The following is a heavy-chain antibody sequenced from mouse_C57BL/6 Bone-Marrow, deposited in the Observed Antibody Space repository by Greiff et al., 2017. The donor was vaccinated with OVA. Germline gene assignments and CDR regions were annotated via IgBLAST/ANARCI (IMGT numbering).Heavy chain of an antibody. Sequence: QVQLQQPGTELVKPGASVKLSCKASGYTFTSYWMHWVKQRPGQGLEWIGNINPSNGGPNYNAKFKSKATLTVDNSYSTADMQHRSMTSEDSAVSLCARGDSSGYLAWFADWGQGTLVTVSA. CDR1: GYTFTSYW. D-gene: IGHD3-2*01. J-gene: IGHJ3*01. V-gene: IGHV1-53*01. CDR2: INPSNGGP. CDR3: ARGDSSGYLAWFAD.